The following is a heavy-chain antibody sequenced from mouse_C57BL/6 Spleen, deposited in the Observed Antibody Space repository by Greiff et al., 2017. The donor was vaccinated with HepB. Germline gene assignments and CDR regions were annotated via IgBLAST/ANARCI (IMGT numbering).Heavy chain of an antibody. CDR3: ADYGSSYY. V-gene: IGHV1-82*01. CDR1: GYAFSSSW. D-gene: IGHD1-1*01. Sequence: VKLQESGPELVKPGASVKISCKASGYAFSSSWMNWVKQRPGKGLEWIGRIYPGDGDTNYNGKFKGKATLTADKSSSTAYMQLSSLTSEDSAVYFCADYGSSYYWGQGTSVTVSS. J-gene: IGHJ4*01. CDR2: IYPGDGDT.